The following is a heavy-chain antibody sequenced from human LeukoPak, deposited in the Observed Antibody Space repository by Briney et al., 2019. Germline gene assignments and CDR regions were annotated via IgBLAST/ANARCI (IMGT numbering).Heavy chain of an antibody. CDR3: AATYSGNWEFDY. CDR1: GLTFRNYW. Sequence: PGGSLRLSCAASGLTFRNYWMSWVRQAPGKGLEWVANIKQDGSDKFYVDSVNGRFTISRDNAKNSLYLEMNSLRAEDTALYYCAATYSGNWEFDYWGQGTLVTVSS. J-gene: IGHJ4*02. V-gene: IGHV3-7*03. D-gene: IGHD1-26*01. CDR2: IKQDGSDK.